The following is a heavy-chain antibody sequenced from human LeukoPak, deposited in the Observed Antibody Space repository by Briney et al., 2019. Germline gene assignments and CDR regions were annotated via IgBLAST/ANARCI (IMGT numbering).Heavy chain of an antibody. V-gene: IGHV3-30*18. D-gene: IGHD2-2*01. CDR1: GFTFSSYG. CDR2: ISYDGSNK. J-gene: IGHJ4*02. Sequence: GGSLRLSCAASGFTFSSYGMHWVRQAPGKGLEWVAVISYDGSNKYYADSVKGRFTISRDNSKNTLYLQMNSLRAEDTAVYYCAKDSCSSTSCYRGVDYWGQGTLVTVSS. CDR3: AKDSCSSTSCYRGVDY.